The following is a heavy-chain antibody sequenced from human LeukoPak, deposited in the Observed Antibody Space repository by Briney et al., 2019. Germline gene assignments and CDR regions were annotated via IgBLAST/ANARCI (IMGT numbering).Heavy chain of an antibody. CDR3: ARDGITIFGVVI. D-gene: IGHD3-3*01. V-gene: IGHV3-30*01. CDR2: ISYDGSNK. J-gene: IGHJ4*02. CDR1: GFTFSSYG. Sequence: RRSLRLSCAASGFTFSSYGIHWVRQAPGKGLEWVAVISYDGSNKYYADSVKGRFTISRDNSKNTLYLQMNSLRAEDTAVYYCARDGITIFGVVIWGQGTLVTVSS.